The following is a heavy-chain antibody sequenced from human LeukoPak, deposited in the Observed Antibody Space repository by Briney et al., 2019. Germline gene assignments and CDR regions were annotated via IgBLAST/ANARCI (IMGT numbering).Heavy chain of an antibody. V-gene: IGHV3-74*01. D-gene: IGHD3-22*01. J-gene: IGHJ4*02. CDR1: GFTFSSYW. Sequence: PGGSLGLSCAASGFTFSSYWMHWVRQAPGKGLVWVSRISDGGSTTTYADSVKGRFTISRDNAKNTLYLQMNGLRAEDTAVYYCSRSVYYDGSGNYYDYWGQGTLVTVSS. CDR3: SRSVYYDGSGNYYDY. CDR2: ISDGGSTT.